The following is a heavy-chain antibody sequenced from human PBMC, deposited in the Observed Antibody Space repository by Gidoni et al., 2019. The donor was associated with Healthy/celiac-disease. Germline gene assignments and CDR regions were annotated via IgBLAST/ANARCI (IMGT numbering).Heavy chain of an antibody. CDR1: GFAFSGYG. CDR3: ARDPAGTAYFDY. V-gene: IGHV3-33*01. CDR2: IWYDGSNK. Sequence: QVQLVESGGGVVQPGRSLRLHCAASGFAFSGYGMHWVRQAPGKGLEWVAVIWYDGSNKYYADSVKGRFTISRDNSKNTLYLQMNSLRAEDTAVYYCARDPAGTAYFDYWGQGTLVTVSS. J-gene: IGHJ4*02. D-gene: IGHD6-19*01.